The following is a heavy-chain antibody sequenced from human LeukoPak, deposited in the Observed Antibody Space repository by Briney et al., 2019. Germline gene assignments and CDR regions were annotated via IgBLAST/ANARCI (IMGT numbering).Heavy chain of an antibody. CDR1: GFPISSGFS. J-gene: IGHJ5*02. V-gene: IGHV4-38-2*01. CDR3: ARVGAVPGIDP. D-gene: IGHD3-16*01. Sequence: SETLSLTCAVFGFPISSGFSWAWIRQSPGKVLDWIASISYSAITYYKPSLESRLFISADTSKNQFSVRLTSVTAADTAVYYCARVGAVPGIDPWGQGILVTVSS. CDR2: ISYSAIT.